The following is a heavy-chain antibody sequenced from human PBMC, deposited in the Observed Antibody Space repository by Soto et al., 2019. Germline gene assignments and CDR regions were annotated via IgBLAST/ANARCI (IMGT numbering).Heavy chain of an antibody. J-gene: IGHJ1*01. Sequence: GGSLRLSCAASGFTFSSYAMHWVRQAPGKGLEWVAVISYDGSNKYYADSVKGRFTISRDNSKNTLYLQMNSLRAEDTAVYYCARDLDSSGPEYFQHWGQGTLVTVSS. CDR2: ISYDGSNK. CDR3: ARDLDSSGPEYFQH. CDR1: GFTFSSYA. D-gene: IGHD6-19*01. V-gene: IGHV3-30-3*01.